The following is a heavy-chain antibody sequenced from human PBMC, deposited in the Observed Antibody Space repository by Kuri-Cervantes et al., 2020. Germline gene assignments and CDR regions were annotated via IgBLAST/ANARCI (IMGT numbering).Heavy chain of an antibody. J-gene: IGHJ4*02. CDR2: IYHTGNT. CDR3: LSARFDY. D-gene: IGHD3-16*02. Sequence: SCAVSGDSISVDHWWTWVRQPPGKGLEWIGEIYHTGNTNYNPSLKSRLTISVDKSKNQFSLKLTSVTAADTAVYYCLSARFDYWGRGTLVTVSS. CDR1: GDSISVDHW. V-gene: IGHV4-4*02.